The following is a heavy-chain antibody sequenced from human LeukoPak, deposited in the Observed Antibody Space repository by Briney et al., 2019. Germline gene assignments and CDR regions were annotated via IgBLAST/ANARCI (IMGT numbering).Heavy chain of an antibody. D-gene: IGHD6-19*01. CDR1: GGSISSISYY. CDR2: IYYTGST. CDR3: AKSGYSSGWYEFNWFDP. J-gene: IGHJ5*02. V-gene: IGHV4-39*01. Sequence: SETLSLTCTISGGSISSISYYWGWIRQPPGKGLEWIGSIYYTGSTYYNPSLKSRVTVSVDTSKNQFSLNLRSVTAADTAVYYCAKSGYSSGWYEFNWFDPWGQGTLVTVSS.